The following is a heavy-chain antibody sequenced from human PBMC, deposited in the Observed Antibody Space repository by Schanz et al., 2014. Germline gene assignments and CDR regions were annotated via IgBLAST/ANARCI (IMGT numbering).Heavy chain of an antibody. Sequence: PGGSLRLSCAASGFSFSDYYMSWIRQAPGKGLEWVSYIGNGGVTIYYADSVKGRFTISRDNAKNSLYLEMNSLRAEDTAVYFCAKIERNEDWGQGTLVTVSS. CDR2: IGNGGVTI. CDR3: AKIERNED. D-gene: IGHD1-1*01. J-gene: IGHJ4*02. CDR1: GFSFSDYY. V-gene: IGHV3-11*01.